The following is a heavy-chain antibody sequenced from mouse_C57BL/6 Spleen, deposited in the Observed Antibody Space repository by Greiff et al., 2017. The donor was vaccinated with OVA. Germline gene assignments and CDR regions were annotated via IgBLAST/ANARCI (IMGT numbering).Heavy chain of an antibody. J-gene: IGHJ4*01. CDR2: ISSGSSTI. CDR3: AVITTVYYAMDY. Sequence: EVKVVESGGGLVKPGGSLKLSCAASGFTFSDYGMHWVRQAPEKGLEWVAYISSGSSTIYYAATVKGRFTISRDNAKNTLCLQMTSLRYEDTAMYYCAVITTVYYAMDYWGQGTSVTVSS. D-gene: IGHD1-1*01. V-gene: IGHV5-17*01. CDR1: GFTFSDYG.